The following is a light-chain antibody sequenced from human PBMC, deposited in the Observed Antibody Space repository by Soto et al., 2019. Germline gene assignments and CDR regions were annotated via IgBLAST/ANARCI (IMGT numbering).Light chain of an antibody. Sequence: QSALTQPPSASGSLGQSITLSCTGTSSDIAIYNYVSWYQHHPGRVPKLLISEVTNRPSGASDRFSGSKSGNTASLTISGLQADDEADYYCTSFTTSSSLVFGGGTKLTVL. V-gene: IGLV2-14*01. CDR1: SSDIAIYNY. CDR3: TSFTTSSSLV. CDR2: EVT. J-gene: IGLJ2*01.